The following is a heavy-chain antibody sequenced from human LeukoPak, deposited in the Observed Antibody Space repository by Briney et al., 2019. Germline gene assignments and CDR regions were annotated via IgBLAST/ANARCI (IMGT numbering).Heavy chain of an antibody. CDR1: GGSISSSSYY. CDR3: AIGPVEMATT. D-gene: IGHD5-24*01. Sequence: PSETLTRTCSVSGGSISSSSYYWGWIRQPPGKGLEWIGSIYYSGSTYYNPSLKSRFTISVDTSKHHFSLKVSSVTAADTAVYYCAIGPVEMATTWGQGTLLTVSS. J-gene: IGHJ5*02. CDR2: IYYSGST. V-gene: IGHV4-39*07.